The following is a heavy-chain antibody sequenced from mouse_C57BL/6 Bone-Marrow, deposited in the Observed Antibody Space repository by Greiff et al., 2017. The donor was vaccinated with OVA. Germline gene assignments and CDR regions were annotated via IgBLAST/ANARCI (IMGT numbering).Heavy chain of an antibody. V-gene: IGHV1-39*01. J-gene: IGHJ4*01. CDR3: ARDPYYYGSSQSPYYAMDY. CDR2: INPNYGTT. D-gene: IGHD1-1*01. CDR1: GYSFTDYN. Sequence: LEESGPELVKPGASVKISCKASGYSFTDYNMNWVKQSNGKSLEWIGVINPNYGTTSYNQKFKGKATLTVDQSSSTAYMQLNSLTSEDSAVYYCARDPYYYGSSQSPYYAMDYWGQGTSVTVSS.